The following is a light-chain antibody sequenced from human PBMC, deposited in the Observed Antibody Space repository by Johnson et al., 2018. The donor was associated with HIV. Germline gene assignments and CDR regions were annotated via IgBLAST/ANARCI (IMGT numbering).Light chain of an antibody. CDR2: DNN. CDR1: SSNIGNNY. V-gene: IGLV1-51*01. J-gene: IGLJ1*01. CDR3: GTGDRSRSVLYV. Sequence: QSVLTQPPSVSAAPGQKVTISCSGSSSNIGNNYVSWYQQLPGTAPKLLIYDNNKRPSGIPDRFSGSKSGTSATLGITGLQTGDEADYYCGTGDRSRSVLYVFGTGTKVTVL.